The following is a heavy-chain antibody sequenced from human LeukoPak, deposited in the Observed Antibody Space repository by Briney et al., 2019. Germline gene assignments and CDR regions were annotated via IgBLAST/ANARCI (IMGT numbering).Heavy chain of an antibody. J-gene: IGHJ6*03. Sequence: GASVKVSCKASGYTFTGYYMHWVRQAPGQGLEWMGIINPSGGSTSYAQKFQGRVTMTRDTSTSTVYMELSSLRSEDTAVYYCAGTRYYYYYMDVWGKGTTVTVSS. CDR3: AGTRYYYYYMDV. CDR2: INPSGGST. CDR1: GYTFTGYY. V-gene: IGHV1-46*01.